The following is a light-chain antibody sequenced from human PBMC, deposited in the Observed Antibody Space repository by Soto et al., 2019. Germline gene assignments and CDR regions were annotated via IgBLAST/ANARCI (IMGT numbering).Light chain of an antibody. CDR2: EVS. CDR3: SSYAGTNKV. V-gene: IGLV2-8*01. J-gene: IGLJ3*02. Sequence: QSALTQPPSASGSPGQSVTISCTGTSGDVGGHNFVSWYQFHPGKAPKLIIYEVSKRPSGVPNRFSGSKSDNTASLTVSGLQAEYEADYFCSSYAGTNKVFGGGTKLTVL. CDR1: SGDVGGHNF.